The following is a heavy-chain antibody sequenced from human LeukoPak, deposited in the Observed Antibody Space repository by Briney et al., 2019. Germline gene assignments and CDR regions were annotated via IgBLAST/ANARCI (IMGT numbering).Heavy chain of an antibody. Sequence: QAGGSLRLSCAASGFTFDDYAMHWVRQTPGKGLEWVAAISYDGRHTYYADSVKGRFTISRDNSKSILYVQMNSLRPEDTAVYYCARDQAGYCSAGSCYEGFDYWGQGTLVTVSS. CDR2: ISYDGRHT. J-gene: IGHJ4*02. D-gene: IGHD2-15*01. V-gene: IGHV3-30*04. CDR3: ARDQAGYCSAGSCYEGFDY. CDR1: GFTFDDYA.